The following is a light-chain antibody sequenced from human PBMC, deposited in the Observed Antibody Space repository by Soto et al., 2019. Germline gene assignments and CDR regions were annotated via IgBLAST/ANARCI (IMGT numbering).Light chain of an antibody. CDR2: NSN. CDR3: SAWDDTIYGPV. Sequence: QLVLTQPPSASGTPGQRVAISCSGGNSNIGINPVNWYLHLPGTAPKLLIYNSNQRPSGVPDRFSGSKSGTSASLAISGLPSEDEADYFCSAWDDTIYGPVFGGGTKLTVL. CDR1: NSNIGINP. J-gene: IGLJ2*01. V-gene: IGLV1-44*01.